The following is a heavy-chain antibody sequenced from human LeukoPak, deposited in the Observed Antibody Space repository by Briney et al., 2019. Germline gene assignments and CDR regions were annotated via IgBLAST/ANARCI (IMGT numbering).Heavy chain of an antibody. CDR1: GFTFSSYS. J-gene: IGHJ3*02. CDR2: ISSSSSYI. Sequence: GGSLRLSCAASGFTFSSYSMNWVRQAPGKGLEWVSSISSSSSYIYYADSVKGRFTISRDNAKNSLYLQMNSLRAEDTAVYYCARDGGEGGAFDIWGQGTMVIVSS. D-gene: IGHD2-21*01. V-gene: IGHV3-21*01. CDR3: ARDGGEGGAFDI.